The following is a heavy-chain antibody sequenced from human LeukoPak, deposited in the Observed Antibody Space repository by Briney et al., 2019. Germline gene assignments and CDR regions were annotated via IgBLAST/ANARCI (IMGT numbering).Heavy chain of an antibody. V-gene: IGHV3-20*04. CDR1: GFTFDDYG. Sequence: GGSLRLSCAASGFTFDDYGMSWVRQAPGKGLEWVSGINWNGGSTGYADSVKGRFTISRDNAKNSLYLQMNSLRAEDTAVYYCARDGSSSLPDAFDIWGQGTMVTVSS. J-gene: IGHJ3*02. CDR3: ARDGSSSLPDAFDI. D-gene: IGHD3-3*01. CDR2: INWNGGST.